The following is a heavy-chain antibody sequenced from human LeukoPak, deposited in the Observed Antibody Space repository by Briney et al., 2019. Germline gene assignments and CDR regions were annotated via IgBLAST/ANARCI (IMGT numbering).Heavy chain of an antibody. CDR2: IYYSGTA. CDR1: GGSISSSPYY. CDR3: ARHLGYCSGGSCYDWFDP. V-gene: IGHV4-39*01. Sequence: SETLSLTCTVSGGSISSSPYYWGWIRQPPGKGLEWIGSIYYSGTAHYSPSLESRVTISVDTSKNQFSLKLSSVTAADTAVYYCARHLGYCSGGSCYDWFDPWGQGTLVTVSS. J-gene: IGHJ5*02. D-gene: IGHD2-15*01.